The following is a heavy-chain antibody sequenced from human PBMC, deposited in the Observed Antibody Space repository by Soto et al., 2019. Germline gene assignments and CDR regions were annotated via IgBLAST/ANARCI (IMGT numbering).Heavy chain of an antibody. CDR3: ARGLRIAAAVPHYYYYYGMDV. Sequence: EVQLVESGGGLVQPGGSLRLSCAASGFTFSSYSMNWVRQAPGKGLEWVSYISSSSSTIYYADSVKGRFTISRDNAKNSLYLQMNSLRDEDTAVYYCARGLRIAAAVPHYYYYYGMDVWGQGTTVTVSS. CDR2: ISSSSSTI. CDR1: GFTFSSYS. D-gene: IGHD6-13*01. V-gene: IGHV3-48*02. J-gene: IGHJ6*02.